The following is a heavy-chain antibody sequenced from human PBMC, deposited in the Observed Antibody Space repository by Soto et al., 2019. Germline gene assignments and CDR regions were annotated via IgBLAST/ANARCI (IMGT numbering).Heavy chain of an antibody. V-gene: IGHV3-30-3*01. CDR2: ISFDGGEN. Sequence: PGGSLRLSCVASGFTFSRYSIHWVRQAPDKGLEWVAVISFDGGENYYADSVQGRFSLSRDNSKNTVFLQMSSLRAADTALYFCARQGVHAFDYWGPGTLVTVSS. D-gene: IGHD2-8*01. CDR3: ARQGVHAFDY. CDR1: GFTFSRYS. J-gene: IGHJ4*02.